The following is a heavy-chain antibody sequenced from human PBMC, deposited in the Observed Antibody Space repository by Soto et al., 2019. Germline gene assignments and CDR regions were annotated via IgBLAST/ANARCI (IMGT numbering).Heavy chain of an antibody. CDR3: ASSRRGGDGGDSYSYHYYYGMDV. V-gene: IGHV2-5*02. J-gene: IGHJ6*02. CDR1: GFSLSTGGVG. D-gene: IGHD2-21*01. CDR2: IYWDNDK. Sequence: QITMKESGPTLVKPTQPLTLTCTFSGFSLSTGGVGVGWIRQPPGEALEWLALIYWDNDKRYSPSLTSRITITTAASRYKVVLILTKMDLFDTATSIFASSRRGGDGGDSYSYHYYYGMDVWGQGTTVTVSS.